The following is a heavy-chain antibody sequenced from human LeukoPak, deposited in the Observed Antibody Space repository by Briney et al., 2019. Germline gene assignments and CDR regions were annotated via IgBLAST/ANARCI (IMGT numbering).Heavy chain of an antibody. CDR3: ARLSSPYCSSTSCYLTRGFDY. J-gene: IGHJ4*02. V-gene: IGHV4-34*01. Sequence: KPSETLSLTCAVYGGSFSGYYWSWIRQPPGKGLEWIGEINHSGSTNYNPSLKSRVTISVDTSKNQFSLKLSSVTAADTAVYYCARLSSPYCSSTSCYLTRGFDYWGQGTLVTVSS. CDR2: INHSGST. CDR1: GGSFSGYY. D-gene: IGHD2-2*01.